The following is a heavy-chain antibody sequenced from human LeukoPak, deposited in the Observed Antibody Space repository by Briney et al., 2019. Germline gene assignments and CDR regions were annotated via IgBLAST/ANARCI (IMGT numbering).Heavy chain of an antibody. CDR1: GFTFSSYA. J-gene: IGHJ4*02. Sequence: GGSLRLSCAASGFTFSSYAMHWVRQAPGKGLEWVAVISYDGSNKYYADSVKGRFTISRDNSKNTLYLQMNSLRAEDTAVYFCAKGSGGSCYSALVYWGQGTLVTVSS. CDR3: AKGSGGSCYSALVY. V-gene: IGHV3-30-3*01. CDR2: ISYDGSNK. D-gene: IGHD2-15*01.